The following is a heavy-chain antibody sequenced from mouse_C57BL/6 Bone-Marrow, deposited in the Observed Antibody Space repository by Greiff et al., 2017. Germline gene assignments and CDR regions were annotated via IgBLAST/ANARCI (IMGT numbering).Heavy chain of an antibody. CDR2: INYDGSRT. CDR1: GFTFSDYY. V-gene: IGHV5-16*01. CDR3: AREGDYYGYDGAWFAY. J-gene: IGHJ3*01. Sequence: EVKLMESEGGLVQPGSSMKLSCTASGFTFSDYYMAWVRQVPEKGLEWVAYINYDGSRTYYLDSLKCRFIISRDNARNILYLQMSSLQSEDTATYYCAREGDYYGYDGAWFAYWGQGTLVTVSA. D-gene: IGHD2-2*01.